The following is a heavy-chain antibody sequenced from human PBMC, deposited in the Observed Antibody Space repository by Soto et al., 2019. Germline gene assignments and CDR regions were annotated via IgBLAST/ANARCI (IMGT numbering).Heavy chain of an antibody. D-gene: IGHD1-26*01. V-gene: IGHV3-23*01. Sequence: EVQLLESGGGLVQPGGSLRLSCAASGFTFSSYAMSWVRQAPGKGLEWGSAISGSGGSTYYAESVKGRFTISRDNSKNTLYLKMDSLRAEDTAVYYCANDYYRSYYVVSAAFDIWGRGTMVTVSS. CDR3: ANDYYRSYYVVSAAFDI. CDR1: GFTFSSYA. J-gene: IGHJ3*02. CDR2: ISGSGGST.